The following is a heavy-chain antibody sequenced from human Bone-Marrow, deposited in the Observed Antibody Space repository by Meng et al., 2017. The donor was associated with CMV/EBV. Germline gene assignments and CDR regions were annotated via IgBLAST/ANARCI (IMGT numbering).Heavy chain of an antibody. D-gene: IGHD3-3*01. CDR3: ARDGEYYDFWSGLPDY. Sequence: GESLKISCAASGFTFSSYWMHWVRQAPGKGLVWVSRINSDGSSTSYADSVKGRFTISRDNAKNTLYLQMNSLRAEDTAVYYCARDGEYYDFWSGLPDYWGQGKLVTVSS. CDR2: INSDGSST. CDR1: GFTFSSYW. V-gene: IGHV3-74*01. J-gene: IGHJ4*02.